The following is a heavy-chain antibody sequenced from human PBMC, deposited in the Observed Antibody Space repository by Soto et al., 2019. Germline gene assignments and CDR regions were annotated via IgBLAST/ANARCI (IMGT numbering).Heavy chain of an antibody. CDR2: ISYDGSNK. D-gene: IGHD1-26*01. CDR3: ARENSGSYSDYFDY. J-gene: IGHJ4*02. Sequence: QVQLVESGGGVVQPGRSLRLSCAASGFTFSSYAMHWVRQAPGKRLEWVAVISYDGSNKYYADSVKGRFTISRDNSKNTLYLQMNSLRAEDTAVYYCARENSGSYSDYFDYWGQGTLVTVSS. V-gene: IGHV3-30-3*01. CDR1: GFTFSSYA.